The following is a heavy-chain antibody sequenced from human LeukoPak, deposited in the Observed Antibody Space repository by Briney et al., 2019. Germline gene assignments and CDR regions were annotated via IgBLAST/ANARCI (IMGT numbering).Heavy chain of an antibody. CDR2: IYYSGST. V-gene: IGHV4-31*03. CDR3: ARDRPGYYYGMDV. D-gene: IGHD6-6*01. Sequence: SPTLSLTCTVSGGSISSGGYYWSWIRQHPGKGLEWIGYIYYSGSTYYNPSLKSRVTISVDTSKNQFSLKLSSVTAADTAVYYCARDRPGYYYGMDVWGQGTTVTVSS. CDR1: GGSISSGGYY. J-gene: IGHJ6*02.